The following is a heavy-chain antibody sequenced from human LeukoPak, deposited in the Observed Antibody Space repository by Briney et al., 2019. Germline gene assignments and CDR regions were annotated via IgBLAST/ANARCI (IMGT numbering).Heavy chain of an antibody. Sequence: GGSLRLSCAASGFTVSSNYISWVRQAPGKGLEWVSVIYSGGSTYYADSVKGRFTISRDNSKNTLYLQMNSLRAEDTAVYYCARGVLRYFDWLFDYWGQGTLVTVSS. CDR1: GFTVSSNY. V-gene: IGHV3-66*01. J-gene: IGHJ4*02. D-gene: IGHD3-9*01. CDR2: IYSGGST. CDR3: ARGVLRYFDWLFDY.